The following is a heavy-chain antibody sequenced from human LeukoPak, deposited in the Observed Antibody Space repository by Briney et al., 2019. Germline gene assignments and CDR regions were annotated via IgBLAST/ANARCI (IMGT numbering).Heavy chain of an antibody. CDR3: ARTTEAHSWRTRYYDYYMDV. CDR2: ISAYNDDT. Sequence: VASVKVSCKASGYTFTSYYMHWVRQAPGQGLEWMGWISAYNDDTKYSQKFQGRVTMTTDRSTTTVYMEMRSLRSDDTAVYYCARTTEAHSWRTRYYDYYMDVWGKGTTVTVSS. J-gene: IGHJ6*03. V-gene: IGHV1-18*04. CDR1: GYTFTSYY. D-gene: IGHD6-13*01.